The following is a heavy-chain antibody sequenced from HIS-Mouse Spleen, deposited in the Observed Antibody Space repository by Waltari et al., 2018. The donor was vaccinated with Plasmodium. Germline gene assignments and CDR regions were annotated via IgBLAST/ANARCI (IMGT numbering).Heavy chain of an antibody. CDR1: GYTFTGYY. J-gene: IGHJ3*02. CDR2: INPNSGGT. Sequence: QVQLVQSGAEVKKPGASVKVSCKASGYTFTGYYMHWVRQAPGQGLEWMGWINPNSGGTTYAQKFQGRVTMTRDTSICTAYMELSRLRSDDTAVYYCARETVKPPNDAFDIWGQGTMVTVSS. D-gene: IGHD1-1*01. V-gene: IGHV1-2*02. CDR3: ARETVKPPNDAFDI.